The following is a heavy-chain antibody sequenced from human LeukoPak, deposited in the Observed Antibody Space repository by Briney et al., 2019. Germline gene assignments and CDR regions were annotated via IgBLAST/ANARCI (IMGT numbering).Heavy chain of an antibody. CDR2: IYHSGST. CDR1: GGSISSSNW. Sequence: PGTLSLTCAVSGGSISSSNWWSWVRQPPGQGLEWIGEIYHSGSTNYSPSLKSRVTISVDKSKNQFSLKLSSVTAADTAVYYCASLIGSGFYGEADYWGQGTLVTVSS. V-gene: IGHV4-4*03. CDR3: ASLIGSGFYGEADY. D-gene: IGHD6-19*01. J-gene: IGHJ4*02.